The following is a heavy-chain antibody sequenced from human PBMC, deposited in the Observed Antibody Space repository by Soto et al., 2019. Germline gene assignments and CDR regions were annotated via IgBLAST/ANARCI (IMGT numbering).Heavy chain of an antibody. Sequence: EVQLVESGGGLVQPGGSLRLSCEASGFSFSSYWMLWVRQDPGKGLLWVARVSPDGGGTSYADSVKGRFTIFRDNAKNTVYLKMNSLRVEDTAVYFCARGRWELLPSDWGQGTLVTVSS. V-gene: IGHV3-74*01. J-gene: IGHJ4*02. CDR1: GFSFSSYW. CDR3: ARGRWELLPSD. D-gene: IGHD1-26*01. CDR2: VSPDGGGT.